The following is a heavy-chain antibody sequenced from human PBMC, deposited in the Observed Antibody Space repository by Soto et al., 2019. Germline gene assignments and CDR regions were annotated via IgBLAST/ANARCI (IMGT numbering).Heavy chain of an antibody. D-gene: IGHD1-7*01. V-gene: IGHV4-34*01. CDR3: ARGLGELPPAEYAFDI. CDR1: GGSFSGYY. CDR2: INHSGST. J-gene: IGHJ3*02. Sequence: QVQLQQWGAGLLKPSETLSLTCAVYGGSFSGYYWSWIRQPPGKGLEWIGEINHSGSTNYNPSLKSRVTVSVDTSKNQFSLKLSSVTAADTAVYYCARGLGELPPAEYAFDIWGQGTMVTVSS.